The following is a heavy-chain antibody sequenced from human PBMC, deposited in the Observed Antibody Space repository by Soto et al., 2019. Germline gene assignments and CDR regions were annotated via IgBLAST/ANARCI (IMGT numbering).Heavy chain of an antibody. CDR1: GFTFSSYS. V-gene: IGHV3-21*01. J-gene: IGHJ4*02. D-gene: IGHD3-10*01. CDR2: ISSSSSYI. CDR3: ARDRHYYGSGSSSRTFDY. Sequence: PGGSLRLSCAASGFTFSSYSMNWVRQAPGKGLEWVSSISSSSSYIYYADSVKGRFTTSRDNAKNSLYLQMNSLRAEDTAVYYCARDRHYYGSGSSSRTFDYWGQGSLVIVSS.